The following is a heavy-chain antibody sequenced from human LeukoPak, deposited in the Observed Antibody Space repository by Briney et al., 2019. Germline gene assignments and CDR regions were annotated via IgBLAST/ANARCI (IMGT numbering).Heavy chain of an antibody. D-gene: IGHD1-26*01. CDR1: GFTFSDYY. Sequence: GGSLRLSCAASGFTFSDYYMSWIRQAPGKGLEWVSYISSSGSTIYYADSVKGRFTISRDNAKDSLYVQMNSLRAEDTAVYYCVRVRGSYAFDFWGQGTLVIVSS. CDR3: VRVRGSYAFDF. J-gene: IGHJ4*02. V-gene: IGHV3-11*01. CDR2: ISSSGSTI.